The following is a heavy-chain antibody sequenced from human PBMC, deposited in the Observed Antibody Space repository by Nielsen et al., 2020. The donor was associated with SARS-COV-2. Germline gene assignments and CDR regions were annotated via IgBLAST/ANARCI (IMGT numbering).Heavy chain of an antibody. V-gene: IGHV1-3*01. Sequence: ASVKVSCKASGYTFTSYAMHWVRQAPGQRLEWMGWINAGNGNTKYSQKFQGRVTMTRNTSISTAYMELSSLRSEDTAVYCCARAPYDSTWFDPWGQGTLVTVSS. CDR3: ARAPYDSTWFDP. J-gene: IGHJ5*02. D-gene: IGHD3-22*01. CDR2: INAGNGNT. CDR1: GYTFTSYA.